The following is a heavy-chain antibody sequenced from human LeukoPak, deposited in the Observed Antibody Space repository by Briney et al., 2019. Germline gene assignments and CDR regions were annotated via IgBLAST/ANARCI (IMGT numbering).Heavy chain of an antibody. CDR3: SAILYH. J-gene: IGHJ4*02. V-gene: IGHV3-7*01. Sequence: PGGSLRLSCVASKFTSGHSFTNYWMSWVGKAPGKGLEWVANINKDGSETYYVDSVKGRFTMSRDNAKKSVSLQMNSLRADDTAIYYCSAILYHWGQGTLVTVSS. CDR2: INKDGSET. CDR1: KFTSGHSFTNYW. D-gene: IGHD2-2*01.